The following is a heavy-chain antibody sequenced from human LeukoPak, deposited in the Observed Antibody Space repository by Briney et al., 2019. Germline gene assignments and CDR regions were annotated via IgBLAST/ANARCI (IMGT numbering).Heavy chain of an antibody. V-gene: IGHV4-31*03. CDR1: GGSISSGGYY. Sequence: TSETLSLTCTVSGGSISSGGYYWSWIRQHPGKGLEWIGYIYYSGSTYYNPSLKSRVTISVDTSKNQLSLKLSSVTAADTAVYYCARWERGYCTNGVCPDENWFDPWGQGTLVTVSS. D-gene: IGHD2-8*01. J-gene: IGHJ5*02. CDR2: IYYSGST. CDR3: ARWERGYCTNGVCPDENWFDP.